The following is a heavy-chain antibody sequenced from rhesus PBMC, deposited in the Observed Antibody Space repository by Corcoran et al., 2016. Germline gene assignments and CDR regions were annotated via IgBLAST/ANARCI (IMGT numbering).Heavy chain of an antibody. Sequence: QLQLQESGPGLVKPSETRSLTCAVSGGSISSNYWSWIRQPSGKGLEWIGRISGSGGSTDYNPTLKSRVTISADTSKNQFSLKLSSVTAADTTVYYCARNGKPTIDYWGQGVLVTVSS. D-gene: IGHD3S6*01. J-gene: IGHJ4*01. CDR1: GGSISSNY. CDR2: ISGSGGST. V-gene: IGHV4-173*01. CDR3: ARNGKPTIDY.